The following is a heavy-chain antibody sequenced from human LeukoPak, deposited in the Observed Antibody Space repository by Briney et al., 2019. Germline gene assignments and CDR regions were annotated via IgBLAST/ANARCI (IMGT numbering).Heavy chain of an antibody. Sequence: PSETLSLTCTVSGGSISSSSYYWSWIRQPAGKGLQWIGRIYTSGSTNYNSSLKSRVTISVDTSKNQFSLKLSSVTAADTAMYYCARARSIFEVARGAFDIWGQGTMVTVSS. V-gene: IGHV4-61*02. CDR1: GGSISSSSYY. CDR2: IYTSGST. D-gene: IGHD3-3*01. CDR3: ARARSIFEVARGAFDI. J-gene: IGHJ3*02.